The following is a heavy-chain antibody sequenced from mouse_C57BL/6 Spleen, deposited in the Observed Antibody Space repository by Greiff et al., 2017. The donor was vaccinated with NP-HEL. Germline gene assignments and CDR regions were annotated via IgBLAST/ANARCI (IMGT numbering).Heavy chain of an antibody. CDR3: ARGGSGPYYAMDY. D-gene: IGHD3-2*02. V-gene: IGHV1-69*01. CDR1: GYTFTSYW. J-gene: IGHJ4*01. CDR2: IDPSDSYT. Sequence: VQLKQPGAELVMPGASVKLSCKASGYTFTSYWMHWVKQRPGQGLEWIGEIDPSDSYTNYNQKFKGKSTLTVDKSSSTAYMQLSSLTSEDSAVYYCARGGSGPYYAMDYWGQGTSVTVSS.